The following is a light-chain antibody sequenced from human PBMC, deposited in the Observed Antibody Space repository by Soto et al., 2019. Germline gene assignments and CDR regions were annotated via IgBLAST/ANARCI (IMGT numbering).Light chain of an antibody. CDR1: QGINNY. V-gene: IGKV1-9*01. CDR3: QQLFSFPPT. Sequence: DIQLTQSPSFLSASVGDRVTITCRASQGINNYLAWYQQKPEKAPNLLIYVASTLQSGVPSRFSGSGSGTEFTLTISSLQPEDLGTYYCQQLFSFPPTFGQGTRLEIK. J-gene: IGKJ5*01. CDR2: VAS.